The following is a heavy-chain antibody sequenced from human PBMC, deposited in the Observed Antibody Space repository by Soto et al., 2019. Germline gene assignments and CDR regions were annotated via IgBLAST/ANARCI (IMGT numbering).Heavy chain of an antibody. V-gene: IGHV3-30*18. J-gene: IGHJ6*02. CDR3: AKDLLPRDYYYGMDV. CDR2: ISYDGSNK. CDR1: GFTFSSYG. Sequence: GGSLRLSCAASGFTFSSYGMHWVRQAPGKGLEWVAVISYDGSNKYYADSVKGRFTISRDNSKNTLYLQMNSLRAEDTAVYYCAKDLLPRDYYYGMDVWGQGTTVTVSS.